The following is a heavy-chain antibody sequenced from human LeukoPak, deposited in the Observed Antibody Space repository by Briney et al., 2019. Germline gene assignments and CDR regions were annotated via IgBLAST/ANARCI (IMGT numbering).Heavy chain of an antibody. D-gene: IGHD3-22*01. CDR1: GGSISSGGYY. CDR3: ARDLYDSSGYWAVTDY. V-gene: IGHV4-31*03. CDR2: IYYSGST. Sequence: SETLSLTCTVSGGSISSGGYYWSWIRQHPGKGLEWIGYIYYSGSTYYNPSLKSRVTISVDTSKNQFSLKLNSVTAADTAVYYCARDLYDSSGYWAVTDYWGQGTLVTVSS. J-gene: IGHJ4*02.